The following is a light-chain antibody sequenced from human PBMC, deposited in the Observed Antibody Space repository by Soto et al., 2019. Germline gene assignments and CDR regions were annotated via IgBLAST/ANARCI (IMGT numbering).Light chain of an antibody. CDR1: SSDVGGYNY. Sequence: QSVLTQPASVSGSPGQSISISCTGTSSDVGGYNYVSWYQQHPGKVPKLMIYDVSNRPSGVSDRFSGSKSGNTASLTISGLQAEDEADYYCNSYTSSGNYFFGTGTKVTVL. J-gene: IGLJ1*01. CDR3: NSYTSSGNYF. CDR2: DVS. V-gene: IGLV2-14*01.